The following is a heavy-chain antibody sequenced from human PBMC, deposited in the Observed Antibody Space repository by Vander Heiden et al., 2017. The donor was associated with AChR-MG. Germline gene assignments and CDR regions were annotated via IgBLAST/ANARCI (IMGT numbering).Heavy chain of an antibody. CDR1: GFSLSNGRMG. D-gene: IGHD6-19*01. J-gene: IGHJ4*02. CDR3: ARIDYSSGWYDAVDY. V-gene: IGHV2-26*01. CDR2: IFSNDEK. Sequence: TWKETGPVVVKPTEALTLTCSVSGFSLSNGRMGVSWIRQPPGKALEWLADIFSNDEKSDSTSLKIRLTISKATSKSQVVLTLNNMDPVDTATYYCARIDYSSGWYDAVDYWGQGTLVTVSS.